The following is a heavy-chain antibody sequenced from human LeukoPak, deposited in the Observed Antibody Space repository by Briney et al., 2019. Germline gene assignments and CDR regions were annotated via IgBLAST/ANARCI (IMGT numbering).Heavy chain of an antibody. J-gene: IGHJ4*02. CDR1: GYTFFTYG. CDR2: ISTYNGNT. V-gene: IGHV1-18*01. Sequence: GASVTVSCKASGYTFFTYGINWVRQAPGQRPEWMGWISTYNGNTKYALKFQDRVTLTRDTSTTTAYMELRSLTSDDRAVYYCTRASFDHWGQGTLVIVSS. CDR3: TRASFDH.